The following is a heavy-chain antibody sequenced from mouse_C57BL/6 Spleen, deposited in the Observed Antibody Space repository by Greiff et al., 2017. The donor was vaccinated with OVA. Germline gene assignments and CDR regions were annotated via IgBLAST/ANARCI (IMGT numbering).Heavy chain of an antibody. CDR1: GYTFTSYG. D-gene: IGHD1-1*01. Sequence: QVQLQQSGAELARPGASVKLSCKASGYTFTSYGISWVKQRTGQGLEWIGEIYPRSGNTYYNEKFKGKATLTADKSSSTAYMELRSLTSEDSAVYFCASYYYGSRRYYAMDYWGQGTSVTVSS. J-gene: IGHJ4*01. CDR3: ASYYYGSRRYYAMDY. CDR2: IYPRSGNT. V-gene: IGHV1-81*01.